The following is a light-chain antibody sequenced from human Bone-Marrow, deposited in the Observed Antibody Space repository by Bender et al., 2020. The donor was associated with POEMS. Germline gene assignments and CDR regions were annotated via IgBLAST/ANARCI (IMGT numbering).Light chain of an antibody. J-gene: IGLJ2*01. CDR3: SSYAGSNNVI. Sequence: QSVLTQAASVSGSPGQSITISCTGTSSDVGSYNLVSWYQQHPGKAPKLMIYEVNKRPAGVPDRLSGSKSGNAASLTVSGLQPDDEADYYCSSYAGSNNVIFGGGTKLTVL. V-gene: IGLV2-8*01. CDR2: EVN. CDR1: SSDVGSYNL.